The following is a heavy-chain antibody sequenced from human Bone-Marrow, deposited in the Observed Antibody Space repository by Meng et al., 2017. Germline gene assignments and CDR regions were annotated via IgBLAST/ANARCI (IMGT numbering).Heavy chain of an antibody. CDR2: ISSSGSTI. CDR1: GFTFSDYY. V-gene: IGHV3-11*04. J-gene: IGHJ3*02. Sequence: GESLKISCAASGFTFSDYYMSWIRQAPGKGLEWVSYISSSGSTIYYADSVKGRFTISRDNAKNSLYLQMNSLRAEDTAVYYCAGDQGDYYDSRGYYYGDDAFDIWGQGTMVTVSS. CDR3: AGDQGDYYDSRGYYYGDDAFDI. D-gene: IGHD3-22*01.